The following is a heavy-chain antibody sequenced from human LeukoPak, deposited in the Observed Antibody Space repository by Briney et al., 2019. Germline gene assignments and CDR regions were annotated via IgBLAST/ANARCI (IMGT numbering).Heavy chain of an antibody. Sequence: SVKVSCKASGGTFSSYAISWVRQAPGQGLEWMGGIIPIFGTANYAQKFQGRVTITADKSTSTAYMELSSLRSEDTAVYYCARRAVDNSYYYYMDVWGKGTTVTVSS. D-gene: IGHD6-19*01. CDR1: GGTFSSYA. V-gene: IGHV1-69*06. J-gene: IGHJ6*03. CDR2: IIPIFGTA. CDR3: ARRAVDNSYYYYMDV.